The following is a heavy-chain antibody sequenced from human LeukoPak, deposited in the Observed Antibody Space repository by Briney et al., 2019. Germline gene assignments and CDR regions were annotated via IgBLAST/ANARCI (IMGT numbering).Heavy chain of an antibody. V-gene: IGHV3-23*01. CDR1: GFTFSSYA. J-gene: IGHJ4*02. D-gene: IGHD6-19*01. CDR3: AKDRRRIAVAGISPFDY. Sequence: GSLRLSCAASGFTFSSYAMSWVRQVPGKGLEWVSAISGSGGSTYYADSVKGRFTISRDNSKNTLYLQMNSLRAEDTAVYYCAKDRRRIAVAGISPFDYWGQGTLVTVSS. CDR2: ISGSGGST.